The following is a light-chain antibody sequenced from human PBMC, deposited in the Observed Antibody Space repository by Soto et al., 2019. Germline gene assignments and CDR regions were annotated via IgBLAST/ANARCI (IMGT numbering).Light chain of an antibody. J-gene: IGLJ1*01. CDR3: CSYAGSSTYV. CDR1: SSDVGSYNL. V-gene: IGLV2-23*01. Sequence: QSVLTQPASVSGSPGQSITISCTGTSSDVGSYNLVSWYQQHPGKAPKLMIYENSKRPSGVSNLFSGSKSANTASLTISGLQAEDEADYYCCSYAGSSTYVFGAGTKLTVL. CDR2: ENS.